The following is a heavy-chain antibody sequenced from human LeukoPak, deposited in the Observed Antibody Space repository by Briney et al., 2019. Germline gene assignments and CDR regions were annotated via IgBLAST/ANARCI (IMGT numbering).Heavy chain of an antibody. J-gene: IGHJ4*02. CDR1: GFTFRKHW. CDR2: IREDGNGK. CDR3: CKSTMIVVINDYYFDY. Sequence: GGSLRLSCAATGFTFRKHWMSWVRQTVGKGLECVAKIREDGNGKHYVDSVKGRFTISRDNAKNSLYLQMNSLRAEDTALYYCCKSTMIVVINDYYFDYWGQGTLVTVSP. D-gene: IGHD3-22*01. V-gene: IGHV3-7*03.